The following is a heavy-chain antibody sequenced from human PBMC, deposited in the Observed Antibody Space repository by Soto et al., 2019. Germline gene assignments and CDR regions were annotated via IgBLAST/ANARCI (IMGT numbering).Heavy chain of an antibody. J-gene: IGHJ6*02. D-gene: IGHD5-12*01. V-gene: IGHV3-30*18. Sequence: RRLSCAASGFTFSNYGMHWVRQAPGKGLQWVAAISYDASNKYYVDSVKGRFTVSRDNSKNTLYLQMNSLRAEDTAMYYCAKGVVEVIVATATDVWGQGTTVTVSS. CDR2: ISYDASNK. CDR3: AKGVVEVIVATATDV. CDR1: GFTFSNYG.